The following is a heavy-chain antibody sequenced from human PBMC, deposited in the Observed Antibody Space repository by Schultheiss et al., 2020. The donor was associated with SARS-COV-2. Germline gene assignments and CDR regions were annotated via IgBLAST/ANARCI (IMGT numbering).Heavy chain of an antibody. CDR2: ISGSGGST. J-gene: IGHJ6*02. Sequence: GGSLRLSCAASGFSFSSYAMSWVRQAPGKGLEWVSAISGSGGSTYYADSVKGRFTISRDNAKKSLYLQMNSLRAEDTAVYYCARDQGSSSSNYYYGMDVWGQGTTVTVSS. D-gene: IGHD6-6*01. V-gene: IGHV3-23*01. CDR1: GFSFSSYA. CDR3: ARDQGSSSSNYYYGMDV.